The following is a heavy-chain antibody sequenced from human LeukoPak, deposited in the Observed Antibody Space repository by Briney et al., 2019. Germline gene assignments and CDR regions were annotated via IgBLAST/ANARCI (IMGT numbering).Heavy chain of an antibody. CDR3: AKAPVTTCRGAYCYPFDY. D-gene: IGHD2-21*01. CDR2: IRYDGSNK. Sequence: GGSLRLSCAASGFTFSSYGMHWVRQAPGKGLEWVAFIRYDGSNKYYADSVKGRFTISRDNSKNTLYLQMNSLRAEDTAVYYCAKAPVTTCRGAYCYPFDYWGQGTLVTVSS. CDR1: GFTFSSYG. V-gene: IGHV3-30*02. J-gene: IGHJ4*02.